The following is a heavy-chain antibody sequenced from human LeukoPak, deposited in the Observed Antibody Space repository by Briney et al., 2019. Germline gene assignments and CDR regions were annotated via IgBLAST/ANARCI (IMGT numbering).Heavy chain of an antibody. J-gene: IGHJ5*02. CDR2: MNPNSGNT. CDR1: GYTFTSYD. CDR3: ARGSLAGLRLENWFDP. Sequence: ASVKVSCKASGYTFTSYDINWVRQATGRGLEWMGWMNPNSGNTGYAQKFQGRVAMTRNTSISTAYMELSSLRSEDTAVYYCARGSLAGLRLENWFDPWGQGTLVTVSS. D-gene: IGHD5-12*01. V-gene: IGHV1-8*01.